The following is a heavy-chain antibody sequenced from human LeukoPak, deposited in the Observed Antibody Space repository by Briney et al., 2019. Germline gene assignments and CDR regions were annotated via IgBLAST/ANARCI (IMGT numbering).Heavy chain of an antibody. D-gene: IGHD6-13*01. CDR1: GSGFTSYW. V-gene: IGHV5-51*01. J-gene: IGHJ4*02. CDR3: ARAIAAAYTPLDY. CDR2: IYPGDSDT. Sequence: GQSLKISSQGSGSGFTSYWIGWVRPMPGKGLAGMVIIYPGDSDTRYSPSFQGQVTISADKSISTAYLQWSSLNASDTAMYYCARAIAAAYTPLDYWGQGTLVTVSS.